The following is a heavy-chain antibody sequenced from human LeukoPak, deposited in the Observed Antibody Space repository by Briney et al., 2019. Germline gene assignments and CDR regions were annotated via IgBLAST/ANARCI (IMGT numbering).Heavy chain of an antibody. J-gene: IGHJ5*02. CDR1: GFTFRNYA. CDR3: AKAAYGDYANWFDP. D-gene: IGHD4-17*01. Sequence: GGSLRLSCAAPGFTFRNYAMNWVRQAPGKGLEWVSSIAASSGSTYYADSVKGRFTISRDNSKNTLYLQMNSLRAEDTALYYCAKAAYGDYANWFDPWGQGTLVTVSS. V-gene: IGHV3-23*01. CDR2: IAASSGST.